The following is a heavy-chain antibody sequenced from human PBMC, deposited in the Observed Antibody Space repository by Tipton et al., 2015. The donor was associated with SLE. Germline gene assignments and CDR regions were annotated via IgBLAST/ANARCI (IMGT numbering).Heavy chain of an antibody. D-gene: IGHD1-26*01. J-gene: IGHJ3*02. CDR2: IYSGGST. CDR3: ARTRSAWDVFDI. CDR1: GLTFSTYG. V-gene: IGHV3-23*03. Sequence: SLRLSCAASGLTFSTYGMTWVRQAPGKGLEWVSVIYSGGSTYYADSVKGRFTISRDNAKNTVSLQMNSLRVEDTAVYYCARTRSAWDVFDIWGRGTKVTVSS.